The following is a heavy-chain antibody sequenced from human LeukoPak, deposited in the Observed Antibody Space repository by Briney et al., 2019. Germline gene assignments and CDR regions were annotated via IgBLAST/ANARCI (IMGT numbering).Heavy chain of an antibody. D-gene: IGHD1-14*01. CDR2: ISSSGNIK. Sequence: PGGSLRLSCVASGFTLSDYEINWVRQAPGKGLEWISYISSSGNIKYYADSVRGRFTISRDNAKNSLYLHMNSLRAEEAATYYCARPDQWGQGTVVTVSS. CDR3: ARPDQ. V-gene: IGHV3-48*03. CDR1: GFTLSDYE. J-gene: IGHJ4*02.